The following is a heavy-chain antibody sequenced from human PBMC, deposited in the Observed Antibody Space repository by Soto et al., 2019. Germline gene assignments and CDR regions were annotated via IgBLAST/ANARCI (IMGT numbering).Heavy chain of an antibody. CDR3: ARDKTRSYGMDV. CDR1: GFTFNSYG. Sequence: GGSLRLSCAVSGFTFNSYGMSWVRQAPGKGLEWVSAISASGGSRYYADSVKGRFTISRDNSKNTLFLQMNSLSAEDTAVYYCARDKTRSYGMDVWGQGTTVTVSS. D-gene: IGHD4-17*01. CDR2: ISASGGSR. V-gene: IGHV3-23*01. J-gene: IGHJ6*02.